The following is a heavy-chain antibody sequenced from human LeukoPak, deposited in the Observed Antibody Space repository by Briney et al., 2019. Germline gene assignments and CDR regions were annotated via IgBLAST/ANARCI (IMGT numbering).Heavy chain of an antibody. CDR3: ARRGSGWSNPFDY. V-gene: IGHV5-51*01. CDR1: GYSFPSYW. D-gene: IGHD6-19*01. Sequence: GESLKISCRVSGYSFPSYWITWVRQMPGKGLEWMGIIYPGDSDTRYSPSFQGQVTISADKSINTAYLQWSSLKASDTAIYYCARRGSGWSNPFDYWGQGTLVTVSS. CDR2: IYPGDSDT. J-gene: IGHJ4*02.